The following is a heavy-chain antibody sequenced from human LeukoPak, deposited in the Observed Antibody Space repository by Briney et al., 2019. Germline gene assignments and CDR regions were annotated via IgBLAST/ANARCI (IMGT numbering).Heavy chain of an antibody. D-gene: IGHD3-16*01. CDR1: GFTYSDYG. CDR3: VKGGSISRNWLDS. CDR2: ILNDGTWE. J-gene: IGHJ5*01. V-gene: IGHV3-30*02. Sequence: GGSLRLSCAASGFTYSDYGMHWVRQAPGRGLEWVAFILNDGTWEYYPDSVKGRLTISRDNSRNTLYLQMNSVRLEDTAIYYCVKGGSISRNWLDSWGQGTLVTVSS.